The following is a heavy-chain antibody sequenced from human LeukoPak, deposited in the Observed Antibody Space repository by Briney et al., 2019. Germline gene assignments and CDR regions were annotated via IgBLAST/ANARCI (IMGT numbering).Heavy chain of an antibody. CDR3: ARHQDYGDYDY. CDR2: IYYSGST. CDR1: GGSISSSSYY. J-gene: IGHJ4*02. Sequence: PSETLFLTCTVSGGSISSSSYYWGWIRQPPGKGLEWIGSIYYSGSTYYNPSLKSRVTISVDTSKNQFSLKLSSVTAADTAVYYCARHQDYGDYDYWGQGTLVTVSS. D-gene: IGHD4-17*01. V-gene: IGHV4-39*01.